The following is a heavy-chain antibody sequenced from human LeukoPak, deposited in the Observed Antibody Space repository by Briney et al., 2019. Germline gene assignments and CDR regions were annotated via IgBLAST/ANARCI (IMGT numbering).Heavy chain of an antibody. V-gene: IGHV4-39*01. J-gene: IGHJ3*02. CDR2: IYYSGST. D-gene: IGHD3-3*01. CDR3: ARGDFWSGYFVKNVKRSFDI. CDR1: GGSISSSSYY. Sequence: PSETLSLTCTVSGGSISSSSYYWGWIRQPPGKGLEWIGSIYYSGSTYYNPSLKSRVTISVDTSKNQFSLKLSSVTAADTAVYYCARGDFWSGYFVKNVKRSFDIWGQGTMVTVSS.